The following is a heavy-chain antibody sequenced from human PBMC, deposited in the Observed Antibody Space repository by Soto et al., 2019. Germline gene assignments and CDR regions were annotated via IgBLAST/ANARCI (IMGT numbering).Heavy chain of an antibody. CDR2: IYYSGST. Sequence: PSETLSLTCTVSGGSISSGDYYWSWIRQPPGKGLEWIGYIYYSGSTYYNPSLKSRVTISVDTSKNQFSLKLSSVTAADTAVYYCAREWGQYYYDSSGYAFDIWGQGTMVTVSS. D-gene: IGHD3-22*01. CDR1: GGSISSGDYY. V-gene: IGHV4-30-4*01. J-gene: IGHJ3*02. CDR3: AREWGQYYYDSSGYAFDI.